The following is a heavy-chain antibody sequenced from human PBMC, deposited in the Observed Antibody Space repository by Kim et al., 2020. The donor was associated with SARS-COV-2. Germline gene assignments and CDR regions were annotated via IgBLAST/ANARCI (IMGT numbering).Heavy chain of an antibody. V-gene: IGHV4-59*01. CDR2: IYYSGST. CDR3: ARVVTMVQGVIIAPYYYYYLAV. CDR1: GGSISSYY. D-gene: IGHD3-10*01. J-gene: IGHJ6*03. Sequence: SETLYLTCTVSGGSISSYYWSWIRQPPGKGLEWIGYIYYSGSTNYNPSLKSRVTISVDTSKNQFSLKLSSVTAADTAVYYCARVVTMVQGVIIAPYYYYYLAVWGEGTTVTISS.